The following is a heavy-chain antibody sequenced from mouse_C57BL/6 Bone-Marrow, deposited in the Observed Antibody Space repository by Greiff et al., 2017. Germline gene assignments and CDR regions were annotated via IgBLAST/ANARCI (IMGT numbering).Heavy chain of an antibody. CDR2: IWWDDDK. CDR3: ARSCYAVPFTYAMDY. D-gene: IGHD2-12*01. CDR1: GFSLSTFGMG. Sequence: QVTLKVSGPGILQPSQTLSLTCSFSGFSLSTFGMGVGWLRQPSGKGLEWLAHIWWDDDKYYNPALKSRLTISKDTSKNQVFLKIANVDTADTATYDCARSCYAVPFTYAMDYWGQGTSVTVSS. V-gene: IGHV8-8*01. J-gene: IGHJ4*01.